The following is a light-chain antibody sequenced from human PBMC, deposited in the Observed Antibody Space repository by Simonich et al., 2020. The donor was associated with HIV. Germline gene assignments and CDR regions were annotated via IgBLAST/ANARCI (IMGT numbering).Light chain of an antibody. CDR1: QSISSN. V-gene: IGKV3-15*01. Sequence: EIVITQSPATLSVSPGERATLSCRTSQSISSNLAWYQRKPGQAPRLLIYGAYNRATAIPARFSGSGFGTEFTLTISSMQSEDFAVYYCQQYNNWPQTFGQGTKVEIK. CDR3: QQYNNWPQT. CDR2: GAY. J-gene: IGKJ1*01.